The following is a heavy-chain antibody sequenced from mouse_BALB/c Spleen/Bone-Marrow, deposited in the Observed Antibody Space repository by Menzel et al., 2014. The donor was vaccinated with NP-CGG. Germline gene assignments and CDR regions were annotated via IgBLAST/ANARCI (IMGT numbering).Heavy chain of an antibody. D-gene: IGHD1-1*01. CDR1: GFNIKDTY. CDR2: IDPANGST. V-gene: IGHV14-3*02. Sequence: VQLQQSGAELVKPGASVKLSCTAPGFNIKDTYMHWVKQRPEQGLEWIGRIDPANGSTKYDPKFQGKATITADTSSNTAYLQLSSLTSEDTAVYYCARYDYGWYFYVWGAGTTVTVSS. CDR3: ARYDYGWYFYV. J-gene: IGHJ1*01.